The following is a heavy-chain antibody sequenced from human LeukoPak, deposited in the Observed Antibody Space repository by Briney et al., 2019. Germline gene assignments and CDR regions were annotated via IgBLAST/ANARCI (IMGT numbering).Heavy chain of an antibody. J-gene: IGHJ6*02. CDR1: GYTFTSYY. D-gene: IGHD3-22*01. Sequence: ASVKVSCKASGYTFTSYYMHWVRQAPGQGLEWMGIINPGGGSTSYAQKFQGRVTMTRDTSTSTVYMELSSLRSEDTAVYYCARVYGIYDSSGYSQRGYYYGMDVWGQGTTVTVSS. V-gene: IGHV1-46*01. CDR2: INPGGGST. CDR3: ARVYGIYDSSGYSQRGYYYGMDV.